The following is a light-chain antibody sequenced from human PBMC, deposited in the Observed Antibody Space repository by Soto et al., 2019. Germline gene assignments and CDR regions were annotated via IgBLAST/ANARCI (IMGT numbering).Light chain of an antibody. V-gene: IGKV1-39*01. CDR1: QSISSY. J-gene: IGKJ1*01. Sequence: DNQMTQSPSSLSASVGDRVTITCRASQSISSYLNWYQQKPGKAPKFLIYAASSLQSGVPSRFSGSGSGTDFTLTISSLQPQDFATYYCQQSYNTPWTFGQGTKVEIK. CDR3: QQSYNTPWT. CDR2: AAS.